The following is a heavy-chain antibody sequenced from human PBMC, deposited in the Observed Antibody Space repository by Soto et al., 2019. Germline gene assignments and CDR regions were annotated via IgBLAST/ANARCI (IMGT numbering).Heavy chain of an antibody. J-gene: IGHJ4*02. D-gene: IGHD2-2*01. CDR1: GFTFNNYG. CDR2: ISNDGDDK. Sequence: PGGSLRLSCAASGFTFNNYGIHWVRQAPGKGLEWVAVISNDGDDKYYADSVKGRFTISRDNSRNTLYLQMNSLRPEDTAMYYCARTDIVVVPAAIHYWGQGTLVTVSS. V-gene: IGHV3-30*03. CDR3: ARTDIVVVPAAIHY.